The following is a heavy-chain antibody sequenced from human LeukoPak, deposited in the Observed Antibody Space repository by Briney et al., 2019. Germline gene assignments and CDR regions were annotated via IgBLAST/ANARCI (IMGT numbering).Heavy chain of an antibody. CDR1: GFTFSSYG. D-gene: IGHD2-2*01. J-gene: IGHJ4*02. CDR2: IRNDGSNK. V-gene: IGHV3-30*02. CDR3: TKFNQQYCSSISCYEGFDY. Sequence: GGSLRLSCAASGFTFSSYGMDWVRQAPGKGLEWVAFIRNDGSNKYYADSVKGRFTISRDNSKNTLYLQMNSLRAEDTAVYYCTKFNQQYCSSISCYEGFDYWGQGTLVTVSS.